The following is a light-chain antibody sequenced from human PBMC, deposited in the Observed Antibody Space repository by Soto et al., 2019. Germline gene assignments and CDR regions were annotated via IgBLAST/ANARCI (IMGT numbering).Light chain of an antibody. CDR3: QSYDTSLTVV. CDR2: GYK. CDR1: SSDIGAGYD. Sequence: QPVLTQPPSVSGAPGQRVTISCTGSSSDIGAGYDVHWYQQLPGTAPKLLIYGYKNRPLGVPDRFSGSKSGTSASLAITGLQAADEGHYYCQSYDTSLTVVFGGGTKLTVL. V-gene: IGLV1-40*01. J-gene: IGLJ2*01.